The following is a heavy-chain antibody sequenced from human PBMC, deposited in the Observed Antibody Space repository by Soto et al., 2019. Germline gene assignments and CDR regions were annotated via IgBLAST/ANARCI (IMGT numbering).Heavy chain of an antibody. CDR2: ISNDGRNE. D-gene: IGHD3-3*01. V-gene: IGHV3-30*03. J-gene: IGHJ1*01. Sequence: GGSLRLSCVVSGFTFSSFGMHWVRQAPGKGLEWVAVISNDGRNEYYVDSVKGRFSISRDNSKNTLYLQMNSLRAEDTAVYYCARVLWENFWNGYHRGIVDWGQGTLVTVSS. CDR3: ARVLWENFWNGYHRGIVD. CDR1: GFTFSSFG.